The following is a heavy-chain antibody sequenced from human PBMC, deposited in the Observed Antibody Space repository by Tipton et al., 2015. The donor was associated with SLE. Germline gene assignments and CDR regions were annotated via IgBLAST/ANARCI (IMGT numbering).Heavy chain of an antibody. Sequence: QSGAEVKKPGASVKVSCKASGYTFTTYGITWVRQAPGQGLEWMGWVSPYNNNRDYAQKFQDRVTLTTDTSTGAAYLELRSLRSDDTAVYYCARERTYGDYFYYYAVDVWGQGTTVTVSS. CDR2: VSPYNNNR. CDR3: ARERTYGDYFYYYAVDV. V-gene: IGHV1-18*01. D-gene: IGHD4-17*01. CDR1: GYTFTTYG. J-gene: IGHJ6*02.